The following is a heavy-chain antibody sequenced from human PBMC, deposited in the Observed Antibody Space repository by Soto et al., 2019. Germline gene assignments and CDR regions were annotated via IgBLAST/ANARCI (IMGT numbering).Heavy chain of an antibody. D-gene: IGHD2-2*01. CDR1: GDSVSSNSAA. V-gene: IGHV6-1*01. CDR2: TYYRSRWYN. Sequence: PSQTLSLTCAISGDSVSSNSAAWNWIRLSPSRGLEWLARTYYRSRWYNDYAVFVRSRITVNPDTSKNQFSLQLTSVTPADTAVYYCARGVIVVVPAARNYYYYYMDVWGKGTTVTVSS. CDR3: ARGVIVVVPAARNYYYYYMDV. J-gene: IGHJ6*03.